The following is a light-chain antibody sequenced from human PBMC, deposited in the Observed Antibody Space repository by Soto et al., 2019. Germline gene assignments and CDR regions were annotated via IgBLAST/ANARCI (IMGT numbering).Light chain of an antibody. CDR1: QSVNFY. J-gene: IGKJ5*01. CDR3: QQYGDSPVT. CDR2: DAS. Sequence: PGEGATLPCRASQSVNFYLAWYQQKPGQAPRLLISDASSRATDVPDRFSGSGSGTDFSLTISRLEPEDFAVYYCQQYGDSPVTFGQGTRLEIK. V-gene: IGKV3-20*01.